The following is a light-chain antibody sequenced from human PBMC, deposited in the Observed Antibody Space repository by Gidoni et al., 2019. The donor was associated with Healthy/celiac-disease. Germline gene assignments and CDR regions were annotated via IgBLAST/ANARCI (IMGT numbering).Light chain of an antibody. Sequence: IVMTQSPDSPAASLGERATINCKSSQSVLYSPNNKNYLAWYQQKPGQPPKLLIYWASTRESGVPDRFSGSGSGTDFTLTISSLQAEDVAVYYCQQYYSTPLTFGQGTRLEIK. CDR3: QQYYSTPLT. CDR1: QSVLYSPNNKNY. V-gene: IGKV4-1*01. CDR2: WAS. J-gene: IGKJ5*01.